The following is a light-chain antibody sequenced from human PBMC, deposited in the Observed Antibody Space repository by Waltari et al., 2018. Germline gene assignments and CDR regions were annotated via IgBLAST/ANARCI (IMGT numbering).Light chain of an antibody. V-gene: IGKV3-15*01. CDR2: GAS. J-gene: IGKJ1*01. Sequence: EIVMTQSPATLSVFPGERATLSCRASQSIRSNLAWYQHKPGQAPRLLIYGASTRATGIPARFSGSECGTEFTLTISSLQSQDFAVEFCQQYDNWLGTLGQGTKVEI. CDR3: QQYDNWLGT. CDR1: QSIRSN.